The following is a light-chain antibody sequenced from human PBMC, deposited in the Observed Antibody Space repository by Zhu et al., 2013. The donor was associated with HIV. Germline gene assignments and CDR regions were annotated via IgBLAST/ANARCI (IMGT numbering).Light chain of an antibody. V-gene: IGKV4-1*01. CDR1: QSVLYSSNNKNY. Sequence: DIVMTQSPDSLAVSLGERATINCKSSQSVLYSSNNKNYLAWYQQNPGQPPKLLIYWASTRESGVPDRFSGSGSGTNFTLTITSLQAEDVAVYFCQQYHSVPLTFGQGTKVEI. CDR3: QQYHSVPLT. J-gene: IGKJ1*01. CDR2: WAS.